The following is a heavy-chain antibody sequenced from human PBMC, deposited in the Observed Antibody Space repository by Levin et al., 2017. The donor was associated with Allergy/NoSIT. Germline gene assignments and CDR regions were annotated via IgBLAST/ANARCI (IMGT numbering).Heavy chain of an antibody. D-gene: IGHD2-2*01. CDR3: AKGRGIVVVPAAHGDY. Sequence: GGSLRLSCAASGFTFSSYAMSWVRQAPGKGLEWVSAISGSGGSTYYADSVKGRFTISRDNSKNTLYLQMNSLRAEDTAVYYCAKGRGIVVVPAAHGDYWGQGTLVTVSS. J-gene: IGHJ4*02. CDR1: GFTFSSYA. V-gene: IGHV3-23*01. CDR2: ISGSGGST.